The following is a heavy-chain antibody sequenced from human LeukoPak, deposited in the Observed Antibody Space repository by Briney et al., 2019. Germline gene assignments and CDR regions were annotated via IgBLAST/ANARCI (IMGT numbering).Heavy chain of an antibody. D-gene: IGHD6-19*01. CDR1: GYTFSTYA. CDR2: ISTGNGYT. V-gene: IGHV1-3*04. J-gene: IGHJ4*02. CDR3: AKDGSGWSFDY. Sequence: GASVKVSCKASGYTFSTYAMHWVRQAPGQRLEWMGWISTGNGYTEYSQKFQGRLTITRDTSASTAYMELSSLRSEDTAVYYCAKDGSGWSFDYWGQGTLVTVPS.